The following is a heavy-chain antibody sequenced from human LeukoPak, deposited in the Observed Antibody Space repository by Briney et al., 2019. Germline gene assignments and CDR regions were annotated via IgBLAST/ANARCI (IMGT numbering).Heavy chain of an antibody. CDR2: IYYSGST. V-gene: IGHV4-59*01. CDR3: AREYCSGGSCGWFDS. Sequence: PSETLSLTCTVSRGSISAYYWSWIRQFPGKGREWMGNIYYSGSTIYNPSLMSRLSISVETSKNQFSLKLRSVTTADTAVYFCAREYCSGGSCGWFDSWGQGTLVTVSS. D-gene: IGHD2-15*01. J-gene: IGHJ5*01. CDR1: RGSISAYY.